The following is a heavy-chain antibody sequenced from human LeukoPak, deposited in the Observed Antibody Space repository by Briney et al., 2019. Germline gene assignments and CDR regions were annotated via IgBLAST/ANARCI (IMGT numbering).Heavy chain of an antibody. D-gene: IGHD2-21*02. CDR3: ARDLGAYCGGDCSY. Sequence: GDSLRLSCAASGFTFTKYWMTWVRQAPGKGLEWVGNIKQDGSDKNYMDSVKGRFTISRDNTKNSVYLQMSSLRAEDTAVYYCARDLGAYCGGDCSYWGQGTLVTVSS. CDR2: IKQDGSDK. CDR1: GFTFTKYW. V-gene: IGHV3-7*01. J-gene: IGHJ4*02.